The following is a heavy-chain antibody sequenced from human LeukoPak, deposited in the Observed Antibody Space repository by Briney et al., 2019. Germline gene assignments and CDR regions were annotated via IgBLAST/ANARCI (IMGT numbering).Heavy chain of an antibody. V-gene: IGHV3-23*01. CDR3: AKASDAAGRRGYFDY. D-gene: IGHD1-14*01. CDR2: ISGSGGST. J-gene: IGHJ4*02. Sequence: GESLRLSCAASGFTFSSYAMSWVRQAPGKGLEWVSTISGSGGSTYYADSVKGRFTISRDNSKNTLYLQMNSLRAEDTALYYCAKASDAAGRRGYFDYWGQGTLVTVSS. CDR1: GFTFSSYA.